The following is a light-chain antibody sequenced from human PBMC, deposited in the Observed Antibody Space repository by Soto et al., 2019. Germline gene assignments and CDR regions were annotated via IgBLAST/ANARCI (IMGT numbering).Light chain of an antibody. CDR1: QSVSSY. V-gene: IGKV3-11*01. Sequence: EIVLTQSPATLSLSPGERATLSCRASQSVSSYLAWYQQKPGQAPRLLIYDASNRATGIPARFSGSGSGTDFTLTISSLEPEEFAVYYCQQRSNLLFTFGPGTKVDIK. CDR2: DAS. J-gene: IGKJ3*01. CDR3: QQRSNLLFT.